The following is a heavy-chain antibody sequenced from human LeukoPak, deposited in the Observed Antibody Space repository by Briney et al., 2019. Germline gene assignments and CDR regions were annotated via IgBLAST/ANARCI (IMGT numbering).Heavy chain of an antibody. Sequence: ESGPTLVKPTQTLTLTCTFSGFSLSTSGVGVGWIRQPPGKALEWLALIYWDDDKRYSPSLKSRLTITKDTSKNQVVITMTNMDPVDTATYYCARLRPADAFDIWGQGTMVTVSS. CDR2: IYWDDDK. CDR1: GFSLSTSGVG. V-gene: IGHV2-5*02. J-gene: IGHJ3*02. CDR3: ARLRPADAFDI.